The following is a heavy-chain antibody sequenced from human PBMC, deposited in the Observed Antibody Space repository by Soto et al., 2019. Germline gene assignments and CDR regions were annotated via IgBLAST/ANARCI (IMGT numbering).Heavy chain of an antibody. Sequence: ASVKVSCKAAGYTFTSYYMHWVRQAPGQGLEWMGFINPSGGITTYAQKFQARVTMTSDTSTSTVYMELRTLKSEDTAVYYCARRSIFTCSDAFEIWGQGTMVTVSS. CDR3: ARRSIFTCSDAFEI. V-gene: IGHV1-46*03. D-gene: IGHD3-3*01. J-gene: IGHJ3*02. CDR2: INPSGGIT. CDR1: GYTFTSYY.